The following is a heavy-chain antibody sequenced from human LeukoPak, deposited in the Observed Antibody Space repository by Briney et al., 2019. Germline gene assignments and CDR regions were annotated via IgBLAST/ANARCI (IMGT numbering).Heavy chain of an antibody. J-gene: IGHJ6*03. CDR1: GFTFSSNY. D-gene: IGHD5-18*01. Sequence: PGGSLRLSCAASGFTFSSNYMSWVRQAPGKGLEWVSVIYSGGSTYYSDSVKGRFTISRDNSKNTLYLQMNSLRAEDTAVYYCARGVGDAPAMVTLRYYYYYYYMDVWGKGTTVTVSS. CDR2: IYSGGST. CDR3: ARGVGDAPAMVTLRYYYYYYYMDV. V-gene: IGHV3-53*01.